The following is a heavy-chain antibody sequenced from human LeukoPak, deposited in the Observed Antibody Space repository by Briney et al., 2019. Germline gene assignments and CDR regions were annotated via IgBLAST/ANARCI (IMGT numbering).Heavy chain of an antibody. CDR2: ISGSGGST. Sequence: GSLRLSCAASGFTFSSYAMSWVRQAPGKGLEWVSAISGSGGSTYYADSVKGRFTISRDNSKNTLYLQMNSLRAEDTAVYYCAKAYDFWSGYPNLYFDYWGQGTLVTVSS. CDR3: AKAYDFWSGYPNLYFDY. V-gene: IGHV3-23*01. CDR1: GFTFSSYA. D-gene: IGHD3-3*01. J-gene: IGHJ4*02.